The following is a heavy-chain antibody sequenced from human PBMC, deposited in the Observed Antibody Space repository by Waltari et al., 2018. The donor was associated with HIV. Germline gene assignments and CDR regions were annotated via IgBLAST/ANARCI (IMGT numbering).Heavy chain of an antibody. Sequence: QVQVVQSGAELKKPGSSMRVSCTASGGSFGATQVNWVRQAPGQRFEWLGSFAPILQRQYSSEKFRARLTLTADKSTNTAFMELAGLTSEDIAVYYCLLGSHYYETSTYYEDWGPGTLVTVSS. CDR3: LLGSHYYETSTYYED. CDR1: GGSFGAT. J-gene: IGHJ4*02. D-gene: IGHD3-3*01. CDR2: FAPILQRQ. V-gene: IGHV1-69*02.